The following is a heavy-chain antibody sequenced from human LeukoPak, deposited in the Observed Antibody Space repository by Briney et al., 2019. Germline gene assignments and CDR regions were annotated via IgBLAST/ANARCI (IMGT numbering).Heavy chain of an antibody. CDR3: ALETPARDGYDY. CDR1: GFSFDDYG. J-gene: IGHJ4*02. Sequence: GGPLRLSCAASGFSFDDYGMSWVRQVPGKGLEWVSAISGSGGSTYYADSVKGRFTISRDNSKNTLYLQMNSLRAEDTAVYYCALETPARDGYDYWGQGTLVTVSS. D-gene: IGHD5-24*01. CDR2: ISGSGGST. V-gene: IGHV3-23*01.